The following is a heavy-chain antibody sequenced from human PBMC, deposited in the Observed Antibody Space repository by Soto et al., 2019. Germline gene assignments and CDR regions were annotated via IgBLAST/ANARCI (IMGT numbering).Heavy chain of an antibody. V-gene: IGHV1-69*08. CDR2: IIPILGIA. Sequence: QVQLVQSGAEVKKPGSSVKVSCKASGGTFSSYTISWVRQAPGQGLEWMGRIIPILGIANYAQKFQGRVTITADKYTRTAYMELSSLRSEDTAVYYCARDAIVVVVAASTSAFDIWGQGTMVTVSS. CDR3: ARDAIVVVVAASTSAFDI. J-gene: IGHJ3*02. CDR1: GGTFSSYT. D-gene: IGHD2-15*01.